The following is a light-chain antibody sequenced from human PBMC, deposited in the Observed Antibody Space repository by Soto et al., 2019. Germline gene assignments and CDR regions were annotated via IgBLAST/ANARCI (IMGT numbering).Light chain of an antibody. CDR2: DDN. CDR1: SSNIGGNS. V-gene: IGLV1-51*01. Sequence: QSLLTQPPSVSAAPGQNVTISCSGSSSNIGGNSISWYQQLPGTSPKLLIYDDNKRPSGFPDRFSGSKSGTSATLGITGFQTGDEADYYCGSWDSSLSAYVCGTGTKVTLL. J-gene: IGLJ1*01. CDR3: GSWDSSLSAYV.